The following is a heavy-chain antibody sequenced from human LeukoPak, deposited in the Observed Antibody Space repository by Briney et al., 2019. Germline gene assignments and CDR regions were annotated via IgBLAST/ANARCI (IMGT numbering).Heavy chain of an antibody. CDR1: GFTFSSYS. J-gene: IGHJ3*02. CDR3: ARLSLNIVGASKAFDI. V-gene: IGHV3-21*01. D-gene: IGHD1-26*01. Sequence: GGSLRLSCAASGFTFSSYSMNWVRQAPGKGLEWVSSISSSSSYIYYADSVKGRFTISGDNAKNSLYLQMNSLRAEDTAVYYCARLSLNIVGASKAFDIWGQGTMVTVSS. CDR2: ISSSSSYI.